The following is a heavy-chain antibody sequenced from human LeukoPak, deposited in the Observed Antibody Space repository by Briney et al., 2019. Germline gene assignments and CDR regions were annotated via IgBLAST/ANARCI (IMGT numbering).Heavy chain of an antibody. V-gene: IGHV3-74*01. CDR1: GFTLSGHW. J-gene: IGHJ3*02. D-gene: IGHD3-10*01. CDR3: ARGASGKGAFDI. CDR2: VSSDGRTT. Sequence: VGSPRLSCAAAGFTLSGHWVDWVRQAAGKGLVWVSRVSSDGRTTNYADSVKGRFTISRDNAKNTHYLQTNSLRAEDTAVYYCARGASGKGAFDIWGQGTIVLVSS.